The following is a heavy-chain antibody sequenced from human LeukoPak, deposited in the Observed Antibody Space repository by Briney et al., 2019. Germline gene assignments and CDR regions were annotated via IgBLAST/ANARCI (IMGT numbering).Heavy chain of an antibody. J-gene: IGHJ6*02. V-gene: IGHV4-34*01. D-gene: IGHD5-12*01. Sequence: SETLSLTCAVYGGSFSGYYWSWIRQPPGKGLEWIGEINHSGSTNYNPSLKSRVTISVDTSKNQFSLKLSSVTAADTAVYYCARGRYSGYDTLSVMGYYGMDVWRQGTTVTVS. CDR3: ARGRYSGYDTLSVMGYYGMDV. CDR2: INHSGST. CDR1: GGSFSGYY.